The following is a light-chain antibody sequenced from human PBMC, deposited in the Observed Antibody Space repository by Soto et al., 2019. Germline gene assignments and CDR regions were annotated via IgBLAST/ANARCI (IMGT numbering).Light chain of an antibody. Sequence: IVLTQSPATLSLSPGETATLSCRASQSVSGYIGWYQQKPGLAPRLLIYADSNMPTGVPSRFSGSGSGTDFTLTISSLQPEDFAAYYCQQRHTWPLTFGQGTRLEI. J-gene: IGKJ5*01. V-gene: IGKV3-11*01. CDR2: ADS. CDR1: QSVSGY. CDR3: QQRHTWPLT.